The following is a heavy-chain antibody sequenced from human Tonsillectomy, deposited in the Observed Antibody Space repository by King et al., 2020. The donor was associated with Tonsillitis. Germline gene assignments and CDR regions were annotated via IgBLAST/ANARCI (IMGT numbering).Heavy chain of an antibody. CDR2: IYHSGST. J-gene: IGHJ4*02. CDR1: GYSISSGYY. V-gene: IGHV4-38-2*01. Sequence: QLQESGPGLVKPSETLSLTCAVSGYSISSGYYWGWIRQPPGKGLEWIGSIYHSGSTYYTPSLKSRVTISVDTSKNQFSLKLSSVTAADTAVYYCARGGIMEYQLLGILRPFDYWGQGTLVTVSS. D-gene: IGHD2-2*01. CDR3: ARGGIMEYQLLGILRPFDY.